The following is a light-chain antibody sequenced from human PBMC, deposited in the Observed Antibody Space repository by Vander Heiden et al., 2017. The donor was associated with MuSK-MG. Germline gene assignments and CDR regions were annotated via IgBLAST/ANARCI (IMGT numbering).Light chain of an antibody. J-gene: IGKJ1*01. CDR3: QQSYSTPWT. CDR1: RSISTY. V-gene: IGKV1-39*01. Sequence: QMTQSPSSLSASVGGRVTITCRASRSISTYLNWYQQKAGKAPTLLIYGASNLQSGVPSRFSGSNSRTDFTLTITSLQRGDSATYYCQQSYSTPWTFGQGTKVEIK. CDR2: GAS.